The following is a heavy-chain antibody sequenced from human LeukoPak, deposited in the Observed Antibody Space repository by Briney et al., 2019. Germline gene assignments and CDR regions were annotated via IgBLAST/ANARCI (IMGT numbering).Heavy chain of an antibody. J-gene: IGHJ4*02. Sequence: SETLSLTCAVDGGSFSGYYWSWIRQPPGKGLEWIGEINHSGSTNYNPSLKSRVTISVDTSKNQFSLKLSSVTAADTAVYYCARREGYDILTGNYADYWGQGTLVTVSS. CDR3: ARREGYDILTGNYADY. CDR1: GGSFSGYY. D-gene: IGHD3-9*01. CDR2: INHSGST. V-gene: IGHV4-34*01.